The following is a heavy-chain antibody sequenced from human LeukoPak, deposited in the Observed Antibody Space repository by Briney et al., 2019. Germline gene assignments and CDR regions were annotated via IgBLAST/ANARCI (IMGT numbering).Heavy chain of an antibody. CDR3: AREFYGSYYGSGSPFDY. CDR1: GGSISSYY. D-gene: IGHD3-10*01. Sequence: SETLSLTCTVSGGSISSYYWNWIRQPAGKGLEWIGRIYTSGSTNYNPSLKSRVTMSVDTSKNQFSLKLSSVTAADTAVYYCAREFYGSYYGSGSPFDYWGQGTLVTVSS. J-gene: IGHJ4*02. CDR2: IYTSGST. V-gene: IGHV4-4*07.